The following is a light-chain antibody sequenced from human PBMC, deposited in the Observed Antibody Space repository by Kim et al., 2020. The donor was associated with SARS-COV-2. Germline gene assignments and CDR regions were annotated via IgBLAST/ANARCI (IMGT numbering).Light chain of an antibody. J-gene: IGKJ1*01. CDR2: DAF. CDR1: QSIGNS. CDR3: HQYDTYPWT. Sequence: ASVGDRVTITCRATQSIGNSLAWYQKRHGKAPNLLIFDAFALESGVTSRFTGSSSGTEFTLSISNLQPDDFAIYYCHQYDTYPWTFGQGTKVDIK. V-gene: IGKV1-5*01.